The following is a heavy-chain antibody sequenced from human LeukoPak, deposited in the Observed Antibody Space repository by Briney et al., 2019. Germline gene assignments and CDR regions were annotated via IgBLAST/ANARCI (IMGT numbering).Heavy chain of an antibody. CDR2: IYHSGST. D-gene: IGHD3-10*01. CDR1: GGSISSSSYY. J-gene: IGHJ4*02. CDR3: ARVTMVRGVIDY. V-gene: IGHV4-39*07. Sequence: PSETLSLTCTVSGGSISSSSYYWGWIRQPPGKGLEWIGSIYHSGSTYYNPSLKSRVTISVDTSKNQFSLKLSSVTAADTAVYYCARVTMVRGVIDYWGQGTLVTVSS.